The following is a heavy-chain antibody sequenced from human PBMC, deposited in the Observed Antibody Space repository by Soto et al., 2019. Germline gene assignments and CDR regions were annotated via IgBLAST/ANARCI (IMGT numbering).Heavy chain of an antibody. CDR2: IWYDGSNK. J-gene: IGHJ5*02. V-gene: IGHV3-33*01. CDR1: GFTFSSYG. Sequence: SGGSLRLSCAASGFTFSSYGMHWVRQAPGKGLEWVAVIWYDGSNKYYADSVKGRFTISRDNSKNTLYLQMNSLRAEDTAVYYCARSGRLGSSWYWFDPWGQGTLVTVSS. D-gene: IGHD6-13*01. CDR3: ARSGRLGSSWYWFDP.